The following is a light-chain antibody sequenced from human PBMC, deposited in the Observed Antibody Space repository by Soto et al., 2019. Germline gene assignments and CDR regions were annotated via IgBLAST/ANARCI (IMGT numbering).Light chain of an antibody. CDR2: DAS. Sequence: EKFMTHSPATLSVSPGERATLSCRASQSVSSNLAWYQQKPGQAPRLLIYDASTRATGIPARFSGSGSGTELTLTISSLQSEDLAVYYCQQYDDWPETFGQGTKVDIK. CDR1: QSVSSN. V-gene: IGKV3-15*01. J-gene: IGKJ1*01. CDR3: QQYDDWPET.